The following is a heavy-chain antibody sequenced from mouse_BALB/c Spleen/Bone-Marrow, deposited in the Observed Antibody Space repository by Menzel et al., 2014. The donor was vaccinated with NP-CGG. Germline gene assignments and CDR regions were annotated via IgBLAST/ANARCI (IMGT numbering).Heavy chain of an antibody. V-gene: IGHV1-80*01. CDR3: ARGGISVDY. Sequence: VHLVESGAELVRPGSSVKISCKASGYAFSVYWMNWVKQRPGQGLEWIGQIYPGDGDTNYNGKFKGRATLTADKSSNTPYMQLSSLTSEDSAVYFCARGGISVDYWGQGTTLTVSS. J-gene: IGHJ2*01. CDR2: IYPGDGDT. CDR1: GYAFSVYW.